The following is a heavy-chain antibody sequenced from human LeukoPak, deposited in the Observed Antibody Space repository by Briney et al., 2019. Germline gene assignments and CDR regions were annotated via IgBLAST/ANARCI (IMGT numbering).Heavy chain of an antibody. V-gene: IGHV1-18*01. CDR2: ISAYSGNT. J-gene: IGHJ4*02. D-gene: IGHD1-26*01. Sequence: ASVKVSCKASGYTFTSYGISWVRQAPGQGLEWMGWISAYSGNTNYAQNLQGRVTMTTDTSTSTAYVELRSLRSDDTAVYYCARGFSGSYYGGVAYWGQGTLVTVSS. CDR1: GYTFTSYG. CDR3: ARGFSGSYYGGVAY.